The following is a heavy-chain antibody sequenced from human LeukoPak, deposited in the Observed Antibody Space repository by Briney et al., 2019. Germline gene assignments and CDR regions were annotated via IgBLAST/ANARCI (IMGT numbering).Heavy chain of an antibody. D-gene: IGHD3-22*01. CDR1: GFTFDDYE. V-gene: IGHV3-48*03. Sequence: PGGSLRLSCAVSGFTFDDYEMNWIRQAPGKGLEWVAFISSSGTTDYYADSVKGRFIISKDNARKSLFLEMNRLRVEDTAVYYCARDQRAKKYFYDSSGSSAYWGQGTQVTVSS. J-gene: IGHJ4*02. CDR3: ARDQRAKKYFYDSSGSSAY. CDR2: ISSSGTTD.